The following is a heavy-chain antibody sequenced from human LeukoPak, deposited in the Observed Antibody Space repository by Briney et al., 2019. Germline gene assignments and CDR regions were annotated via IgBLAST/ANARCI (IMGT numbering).Heavy chain of an antibody. CDR3: ARHGGSYTFDL. J-gene: IGHJ4*02. CDR2: MYDSGST. V-gene: IGHV4-59*01. CDR1: GXSFSSYY. Sequence: PSETLSLTCSVSGXSFSSYYWSWIRQPPGKGLESIGYMYDSGSTNYNPSLKSRVTISVDTSKNQFSLRLSSVTAADSAVYYCARHGGSYTFDLWGQGVLVTVSS. D-gene: IGHD1-26*01.